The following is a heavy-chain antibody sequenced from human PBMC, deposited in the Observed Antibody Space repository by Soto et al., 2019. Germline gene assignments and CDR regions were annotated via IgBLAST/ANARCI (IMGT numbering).Heavy chain of an antibody. J-gene: IGHJ4*02. CDR3: ARTAWYSSGRYYFDY. V-gene: IGHV4-59*01. Sequence: QVQLQESGPGLVKPSETLSLTCTVSSGSIRGYYWSWVRQPPGKGLEWIGNIYSSGSTNYNPSLKSRVTISVDTPKNQCSLEVTSVTAADTAVYYCARTAWYSSGRYYFDYWGQGILVTVSS. CDR2: IYSSGST. CDR1: SGSIRGYY. D-gene: IGHD6-19*01.